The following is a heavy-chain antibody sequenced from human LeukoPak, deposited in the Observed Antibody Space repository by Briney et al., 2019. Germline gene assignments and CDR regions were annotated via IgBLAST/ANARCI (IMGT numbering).Heavy chain of an antibody. CDR3: TRFRHVAVAGTPHFDY. J-gene: IGHJ4*02. CDR2: INPNSGGT. CDR1: GYTFTVYY. D-gene: IGHD6-19*01. Sequence: VASVKVSCKSSGYTFTVYYIHWVRQAPGQGLEWMGWINPNSGGTNYAEKFHGRLTTTRDTPISTAFMELSGLRSDDTAVYYCTRFRHVAVAGTPHFDYWGQGALVTVSS. V-gene: IGHV1-2*02.